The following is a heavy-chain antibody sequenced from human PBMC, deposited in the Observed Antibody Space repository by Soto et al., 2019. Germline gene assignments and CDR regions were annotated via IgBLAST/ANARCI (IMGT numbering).Heavy chain of an antibody. Sequence: QVQLQQWGAGLLKPSETLSLTCAVYGGSFSGYYWSWIRQPPGKGLEWIGEINHSGSTNYNPSLKSRVTISVDTSKNQFSLKLSSVTAADTAVYYCARDKTFIAVAGLFAYWGQGTLVTVSS. CDR2: INHSGST. J-gene: IGHJ4*02. V-gene: IGHV4-34*01. D-gene: IGHD6-19*01. CDR1: GGSFSGYY. CDR3: ARDKTFIAVAGLFAY.